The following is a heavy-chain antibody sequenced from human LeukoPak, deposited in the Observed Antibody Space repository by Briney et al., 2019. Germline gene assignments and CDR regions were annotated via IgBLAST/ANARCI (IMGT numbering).Heavy chain of an antibody. J-gene: IGHJ4*02. Sequence: GGSLRLTCAASGFTFSSYAMSWVRQAPGKGLEWVSTISGSGGGTYYADSVKGRFTISRDNSKNTLYLQMNSLTVEDTAVYYCANNGGATSWYYFDHWGQGTLVTVSS. CDR1: GFTFSSYA. CDR3: ANNGGATSWYYFDH. D-gene: IGHD2-8*01. V-gene: IGHV3-23*01. CDR2: ISGSGGGT.